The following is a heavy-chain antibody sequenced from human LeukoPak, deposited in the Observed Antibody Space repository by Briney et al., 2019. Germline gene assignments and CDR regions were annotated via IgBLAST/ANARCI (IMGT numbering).Heavy chain of an antibody. V-gene: IGHV3-43D*03. CDR2: ISWDGGST. CDR3: AKDFDY. Sequence: GGSLRLSCAASGFTFDDYAMHWVRQAPGKGLEWVSLISWDGGSTYYADSVKGRFTISRDNSKNSLYLQMNSLRAEDTAVYYCAKDFDYWGQGTLVTVSS. CDR1: GFTFDDYA. J-gene: IGHJ4*02.